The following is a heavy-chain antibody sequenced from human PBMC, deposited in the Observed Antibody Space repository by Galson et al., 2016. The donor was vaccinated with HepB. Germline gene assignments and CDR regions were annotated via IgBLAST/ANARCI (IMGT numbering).Heavy chain of an antibody. CDR2: ISTYNGNT. CDR1: GYSFTNYG. D-gene: IGHD5-18*01. CDR3: ARRFRYTYGPPYGMGV. Sequence: SVKVSCKASGYSFTNYGISWVRQAPGQGLEWMGWISTYNGNTNYAQKLQGRVTMTTDTSTSTAYMELRSLRSDDTAVYYCARRFRYTYGPPYGMGVWGQGTTVTVSS. J-gene: IGHJ6*02. V-gene: IGHV1-18*01.